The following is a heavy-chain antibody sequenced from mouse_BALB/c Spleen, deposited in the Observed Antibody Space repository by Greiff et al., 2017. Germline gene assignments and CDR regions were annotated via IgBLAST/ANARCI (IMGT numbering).Heavy chain of an antibody. J-gene: IGHJ4*01. D-gene: IGHD4-1*01. CDR1: GFTFSSYG. CDR2: INSNGGST. V-gene: IGHV5-6-3*01. CDR3: ARELGKIYYYAMDY. Sequence: EVKLVESGGGLVQPGGSLKLSCAASGFTFSSYGMSWVRQTPDKRLELVATINSNGGSTYYPDSVKGRFTISRDNAKNTLYLQMSSLKSEDTAMYYCARELGKIYYYAMDYWGQGTSVTVSS.